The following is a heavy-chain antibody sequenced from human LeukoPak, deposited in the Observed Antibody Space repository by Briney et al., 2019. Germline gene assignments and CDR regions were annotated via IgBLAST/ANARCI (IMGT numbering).Heavy chain of an antibody. CDR3: ARGLGYCSSTSCYPPRRVYYFDY. D-gene: IGHD2-2*01. Sequence: SETLSLTCAVYGGSFSGYYWSWIRQPPGKGLEWIGEINHSGSTNDNPSLKSRVTISVDTSKNQFSLKLSSVTAADTAVYYCARGLGYCSSTSCYPPRRVYYFDYWGQGTLVTVSS. CDR1: GGSFSGYY. CDR2: INHSGST. J-gene: IGHJ4*02. V-gene: IGHV4-34*01.